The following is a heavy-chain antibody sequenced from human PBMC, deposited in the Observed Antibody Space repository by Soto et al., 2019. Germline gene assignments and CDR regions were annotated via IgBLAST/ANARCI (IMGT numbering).Heavy chain of an antibody. CDR1: GYTFADRY. D-gene: IGHD1-1*01. CDR2: INPNTGAT. V-gene: IGHV1-2*06. Sequence: GASVKVSCKASGYTFADRYIHWGRQAPGQGLEWMGLINPNTGATHYSHRFQGRVSLTRDTSITTAYMELNSLTSDDTAVYFCARIRTGSLLLYLFDLWGQGTLVTVSS. J-gene: IGHJ4*02. CDR3: ARIRTGSLLLYLFDL.